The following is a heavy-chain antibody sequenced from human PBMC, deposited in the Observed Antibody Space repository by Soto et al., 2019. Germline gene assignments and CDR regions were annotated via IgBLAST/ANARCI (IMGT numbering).Heavy chain of an antibody. CDR3: TTDPYIVAMRYYGMDV. CDR1: GVTFSNAW. D-gene: IGHD5-12*01. CDR2: IESKTDGGTT. Sequence: GGSLRLSCAASGVTFSNAWVNWVRQAPGKGLEWVGRIESKTDGGTTDYAAPVKGRFTISRDDSKNTLYLQMNSLKTEDTAVYYCTTDPYIVAMRYYGMDVWGQGTTVTVSS. J-gene: IGHJ6*02. V-gene: IGHV3-15*07.